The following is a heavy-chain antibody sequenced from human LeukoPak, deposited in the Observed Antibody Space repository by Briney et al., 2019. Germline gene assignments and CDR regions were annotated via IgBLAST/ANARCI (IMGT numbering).Heavy chain of an antibody. D-gene: IGHD1-26*01. Sequence: SETLSLTCAVYGGSFSGYYWSWIRQPPGKGLEWIGEINHSGSTNYNPSLKSRVTISVDTSKNQFSLKLSSVTAADTAVYYCARGQPMWGSYYSNYYYYMDVWGKGTTVTVSS. CDR2: INHSGST. V-gene: IGHV4-34*01. CDR3: ARGQPMWGSYYSNYYYYMDV. J-gene: IGHJ6*03. CDR1: GGSFSGYY.